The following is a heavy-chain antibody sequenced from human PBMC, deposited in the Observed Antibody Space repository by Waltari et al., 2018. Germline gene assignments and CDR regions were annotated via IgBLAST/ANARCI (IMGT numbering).Heavy chain of an antibody. CDR3: ARGSRLSGSDYFEV. CDR1: GYTPTAYT. Sequence: QSQLMHSVAKVRMPEAAVKISCKADGYTPTAYTIHWIRQAPGQSLEWMGWINVGQRDTNYSEKLQGRVTIARDTADTSASTVYMELRSLTSDDTAIYYCARGSRLSGSDYFEVWGQGTLLTVSS. D-gene: IGHD5-12*01. CDR2: INVGQRDT. V-gene: IGHV1-3*01. J-gene: IGHJ3*01.